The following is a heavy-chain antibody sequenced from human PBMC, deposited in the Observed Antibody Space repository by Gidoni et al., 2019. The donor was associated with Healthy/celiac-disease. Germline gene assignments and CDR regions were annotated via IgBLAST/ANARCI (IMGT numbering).Heavy chain of an antibody. Sequence: QVQLQESGPGLVKPSETLSLTCTVPGGSISSYYWSWIRQPPGKGLEWIGYIYYSGSTNYNPSLKSRVTISVDTSKNQFSLKLSSVTAADTAVYYCAWGELDRPDYWGQGTLVTVSS. J-gene: IGHJ4*02. CDR3: AWGELDRPDY. D-gene: IGHD1-1*01. V-gene: IGHV4-59*01. CDR2: IYYSGST. CDR1: GGSISSYY.